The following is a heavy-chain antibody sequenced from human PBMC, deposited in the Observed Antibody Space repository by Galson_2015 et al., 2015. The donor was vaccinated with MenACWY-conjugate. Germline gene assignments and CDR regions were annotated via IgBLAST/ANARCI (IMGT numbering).Heavy chain of an antibody. CDR1: GGSITSYY. CDR3: ARWEASLNAFDI. Sequence: ETLSLTCTVSGGSITSYYWNWIRQPPGKGLEWIGYVHHTGSTSYKPSLRSRVTMSVDTSNSHFSLKLSSVTAADTAVYYCARWEASLNAFDIWGRGTMVTVSA. J-gene: IGHJ3*02. V-gene: IGHV4-59*01. CDR2: VHHTGST. D-gene: IGHD1-26*01.